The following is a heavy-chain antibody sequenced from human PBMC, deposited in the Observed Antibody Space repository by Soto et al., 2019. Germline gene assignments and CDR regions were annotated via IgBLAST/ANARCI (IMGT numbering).Heavy chain of an antibody. V-gene: IGHV3-30*18. CDR3: AKEVHCGGVSCSWSEGFDH. J-gene: IGHJ4*02. CDR1: GFIFSSYG. D-gene: IGHD2-15*01. Sequence: QVQLVESGGGVVQPGRSLRLSCAASGFIFSSYGMHWVRQAPGKGLEWVAVISYEGNQTYYADSVKGRFTITRDNSKNTLYLQMNSLRPEDTAVYYCAKEVHCGGVSCSWSEGFDHWGQGTLLTVSS. CDR2: ISYEGNQT.